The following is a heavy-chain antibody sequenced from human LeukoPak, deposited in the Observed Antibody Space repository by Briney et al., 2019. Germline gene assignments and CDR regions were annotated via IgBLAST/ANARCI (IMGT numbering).Heavy chain of an antibody. CDR1: GGSISSYY. J-gene: IGHJ5*02. Sequence: SETLPLTCTVSGGSISSYYWSWIRQPPGKGLEWIGYIYYSGSTNYNPSLKSRVTISVDTSKNQFSLWLNSVTAADTAVYYCAREGSHGSGSYHSWFDPWGQGTLVTVSS. D-gene: IGHD3-10*01. V-gene: IGHV4-59*12. CDR3: AREGSHGSGSYHSWFDP. CDR2: IYYSGST.